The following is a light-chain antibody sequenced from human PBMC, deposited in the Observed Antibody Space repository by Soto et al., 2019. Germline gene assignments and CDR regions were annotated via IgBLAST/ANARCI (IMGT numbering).Light chain of an antibody. CDR2: GAS. Sequence: EIVMTQSPAILSVSPGERATLSCRASQSVNSNLAWYQQKPGQAPRLLIFGASTRATGIPARFSGSGSGTEFTLAISSLQSEDFAVYYCQQYNSWPPSWTFGQGTKVGIE. CDR3: QQYNSWPPSWT. CDR1: QSVNSN. V-gene: IGKV3-15*01. J-gene: IGKJ1*01.